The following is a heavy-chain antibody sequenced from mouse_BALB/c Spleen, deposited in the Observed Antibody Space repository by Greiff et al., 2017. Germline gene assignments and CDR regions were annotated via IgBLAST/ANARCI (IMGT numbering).Heavy chain of an antibody. CDR1: GYTFSSYW. Sequence: VQLMESGAELMKPGASVKISCKATGYTFSSYWIEWVKQRPGHGLEWIGEIFPGSGSTNYNEKFKGKATFTADTSSNTAYMQLSSLTSEDSAVWYCARRLFDYWGQGTTLTVSS. V-gene: IGHV1-9*01. CDR3: ARRLFDY. J-gene: IGHJ2*01. CDR2: IFPGSGST.